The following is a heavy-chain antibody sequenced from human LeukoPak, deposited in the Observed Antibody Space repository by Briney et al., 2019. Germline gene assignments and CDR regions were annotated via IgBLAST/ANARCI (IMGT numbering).Heavy chain of an antibody. J-gene: IGHJ5*02. CDR1: GYTFTGYY. CDR3: ARDPGIAAHWFDP. CDR2: INPNSGGT. V-gene: IGHV1-2*04. Sequence: ASVKVSSKASGYTFTGYYMHWVRQAPGQGLEWMGWINPNSGGTNYAQKFQGWVTMTRDTSISTAYMELSRLRSDDTAVYYCARDPGIAAHWFDPWGQGTLVTVSS. D-gene: IGHD6-13*01.